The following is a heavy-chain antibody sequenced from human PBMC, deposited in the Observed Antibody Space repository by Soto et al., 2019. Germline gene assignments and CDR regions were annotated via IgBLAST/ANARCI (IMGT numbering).Heavy chain of an antibody. Sequence: SETLSLTCTVSGGSISSGGYYWSWIRQHPGKGLEWIGYIYYSGSTYYNPSLKSRVTISVDTSKNQFSLKLSSVAAADTAVYYCAREARYCSGGSCYPSSRLYYFDYWGQGTLVTVSS. CDR2: IYYSGST. CDR1: GGSISSGGYY. D-gene: IGHD2-15*01. CDR3: AREARYCSGGSCYPSSRLYYFDY. V-gene: IGHV4-31*03. J-gene: IGHJ4*02.